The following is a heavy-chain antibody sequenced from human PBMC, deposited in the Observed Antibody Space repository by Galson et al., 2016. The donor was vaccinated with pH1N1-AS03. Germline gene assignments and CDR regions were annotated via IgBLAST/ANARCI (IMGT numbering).Heavy chain of an antibody. Sequence: SLRLSCAASGFTFSNYAMTWVRQAPGKGLEWVSSISGSGGSTNSADSVRDRFSISRDNSKNTLFLQMNRLRADDTAVYYCAKKFYYDSSGHHLDVDEVWGQGTAVTVSS. V-gene: IGHV3-23*01. CDR1: GFTFSNYA. CDR2: ISGSGGST. CDR3: AKKFYYDSSGHHLDVDEV. J-gene: IGHJ3*01. D-gene: IGHD3-22*01.